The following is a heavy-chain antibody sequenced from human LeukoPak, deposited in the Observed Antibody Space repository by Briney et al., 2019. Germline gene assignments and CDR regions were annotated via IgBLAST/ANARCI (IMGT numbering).Heavy chain of an antibody. V-gene: IGHV1-18*01. D-gene: IGHD1-26*01. CDR3: ARDPILDSGQPRPFYFDY. CDR2: ISAYNGNT. CDR1: GYTFTSYG. Sequence: ASVKVSCKASGYTFTSYGISWVRQAPGQGLEWMGWISAYNGNTNYAQKLQGRVTMTTDTSTSTAYMELRSLRSDDTAVYYCARDPILDSGQPRPFYFDYWGQGTLVTVSS. J-gene: IGHJ4*02.